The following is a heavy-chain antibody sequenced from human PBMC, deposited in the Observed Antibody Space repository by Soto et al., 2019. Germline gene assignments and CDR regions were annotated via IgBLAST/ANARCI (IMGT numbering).Heavy chain of an antibody. Sequence: EVQLVQSGAEVKKPGESLKISCKGSGYSFTSYWIGWVRQMPGKGLEWMGIIYPGDSDTRYSPSFQGQVTISADKSISTAYLQWSSLKASDTAMYYCARLLVRGIAAAGTCDYWGQGTLVTVSS. CDR1: GYSFTSYW. CDR3: ARLLVRGIAAAGTCDY. CDR2: IYPGDSDT. V-gene: IGHV5-51*03. J-gene: IGHJ4*02. D-gene: IGHD6-13*01.